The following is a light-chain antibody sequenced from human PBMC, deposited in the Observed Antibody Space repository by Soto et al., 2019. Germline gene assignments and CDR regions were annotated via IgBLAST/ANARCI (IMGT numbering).Light chain of an antibody. CDR2: EVS. CDR3: SSYAGSDVFV. V-gene: IGLV2-8*01. Sequence: QSVLTQPPPASGSPGQSVAISCTGTSSDVGAYNYVGWYQQHPGKVPKLMIYEVSKRPSGVPDRFSGSKSGNTASLTVSGLQADDEADYYCSSYAGSDVFVFGTGTKVIVL. CDR1: SSDVGAYNY. J-gene: IGLJ1*01.